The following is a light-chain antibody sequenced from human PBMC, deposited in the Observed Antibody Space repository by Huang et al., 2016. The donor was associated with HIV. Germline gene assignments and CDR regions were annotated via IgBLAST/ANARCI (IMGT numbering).Light chain of an antibody. CDR3: QQLNSYPEGFT. CDR2: AAS. J-gene: IGKJ3*01. CDR1: QGISSY. Sequence: IQLTQSPSSLSASVGDRVTITCRVSQGISSYLAWYQQKPGKAPKLLIYAASTLQSGVPSRFSGSGSGTEFTLTISSLQPEDFATYYCQQLNSYPEGFTFGPGTKVDIK. V-gene: IGKV1-9*01.